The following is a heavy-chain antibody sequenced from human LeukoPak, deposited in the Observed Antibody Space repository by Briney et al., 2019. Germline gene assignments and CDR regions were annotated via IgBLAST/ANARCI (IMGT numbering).Heavy chain of an antibody. J-gene: IGHJ6*02. Sequence: GGSLRLSCAASGFTFSSYAMHWVRQAPGKGLEWVAVISYDGSNKYYADSVKGRFTISRDNSKNTLYLQMNSLRAEDTAVYCCARDQHSGYDYRSGYYYYGMDVWGQGTTVTVSS. D-gene: IGHD5-12*01. V-gene: IGHV3-30-3*01. CDR1: GFTFSSYA. CDR3: ARDQHSGYDYRSGYYYYGMDV. CDR2: ISYDGSNK.